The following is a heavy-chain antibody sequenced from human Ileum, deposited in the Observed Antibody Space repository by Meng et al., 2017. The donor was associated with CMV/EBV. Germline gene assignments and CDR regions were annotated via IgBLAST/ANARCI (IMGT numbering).Heavy chain of an antibody. D-gene: IGHD4-23*01. CDR2: IYSGGSST. J-gene: IGHJ6*02. CDR3: AKDNRGVVPPAYYYYYGMDV. Sequence: GGSLRLSCAASGFTFSSYAMSWVRQAPGKGLEWVSVIYSGGSSTYYADSVKGRFTISRDNSKNTLYLQMNSLRAEDTAVYYCAKDNRGVVPPAYYYYYGMDVWGQGTTVIVSS. V-gene: IGHV3-23*03. CDR1: GFTFSSYA.